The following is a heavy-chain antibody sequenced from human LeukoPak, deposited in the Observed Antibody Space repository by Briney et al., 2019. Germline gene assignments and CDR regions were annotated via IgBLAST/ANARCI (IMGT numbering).Heavy chain of an antibody. CDR1: GFTFSSYW. V-gene: IGHV3-48*04. CDR3: AREEAVTTIATHYYYGMDV. D-gene: IGHD4-11*01. CDR2: ISSSGSTI. J-gene: IGHJ6*02. Sequence: GGSLRLSCAASGFTFSSYWMSWVRQAPGKGLEWVSYISSSGSTIYYADSVKGRFTISRDNAKNSLYLQMNSLRAEDTAVYYCAREEAVTTIATHYYYGMDVWGQGTTVTVSS.